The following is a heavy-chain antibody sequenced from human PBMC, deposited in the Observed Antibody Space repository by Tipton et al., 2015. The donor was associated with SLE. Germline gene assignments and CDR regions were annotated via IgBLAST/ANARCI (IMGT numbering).Heavy chain of an antibody. J-gene: IGHJ5*02. CDR1: GGSISNSNW. CDR2: IYQGGTT. Sequence: TLSLTCTVSGGSISNSNWWSWVRQTPGKGLEWIGEIYQGGTTNYNPSLKSRVTMSIDISKSQFSLKLISVTAADTAVYYCARRRAATGLFSERGWFDPWGQGSLVTVSS. D-gene: IGHD6-25*01. V-gene: IGHV4-4*02. CDR3: ARRRAATGLFSERGWFDP.